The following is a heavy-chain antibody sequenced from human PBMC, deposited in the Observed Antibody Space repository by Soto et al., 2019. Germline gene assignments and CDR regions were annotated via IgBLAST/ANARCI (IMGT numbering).Heavy chain of an antibody. CDR3: ARGTEDYDDIWGSYRYTPWFDP. Sequence: SETLSLTCTVSGGSISSYYWSWIRQPPGKGLEWIGYIYYSGSTNYNPSLKSRVTISVDTSKNQFSLKLSSVTAADTAVYYCARGTEDYDDIWGSYRYTPWFDPWGQGTLVTVSS. CDR1: GGSISSYY. D-gene: IGHD3-16*02. CDR2: IYYSGST. J-gene: IGHJ5*02. V-gene: IGHV4-59*01.